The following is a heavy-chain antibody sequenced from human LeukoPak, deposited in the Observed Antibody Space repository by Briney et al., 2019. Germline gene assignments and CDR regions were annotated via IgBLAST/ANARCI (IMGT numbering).Heavy chain of an antibody. J-gene: IGHJ4*02. D-gene: IGHD2-21*01. CDR2: INTDNGNT. Sequence: GAAVKVSCKASGSAPASYAIHWVRQASRQSLEWMGWINTDNGNTKYSQKFQGRVTFTRDTSANTIYMELSSLISEDTAVYYRATARLRFPDRTGDFWGQGTRVTVSS. V-gene: IGHV1-3*04. CDR1: GSAPASYA. CDR3: ATARLRFPDRTGDF.